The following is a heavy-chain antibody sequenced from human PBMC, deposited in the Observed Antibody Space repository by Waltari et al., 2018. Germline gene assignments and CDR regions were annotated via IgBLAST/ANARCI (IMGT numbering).Heavy chain of an antibody. CDR3: ASSPLAGTRYYYYYYYIDV. Sequence: QVQLQESGPGLVKPSETLSLTCAVSGYSISSGYYWGWIRQPPGKGLEWIGRIYHSGSTHYNPSLKSRVTISVETSKNQFSLKLSSVTAADTAVYYCASSPLAGTRYYYYYYYIDVWGKGTTVTVSS. D-gene: IGHD6-19*01. J-gene: IGHJ6*03. CDR1: GYSISSGYY. CDR2: IYHSGST. V-gene: IGHV4-38-2*01.